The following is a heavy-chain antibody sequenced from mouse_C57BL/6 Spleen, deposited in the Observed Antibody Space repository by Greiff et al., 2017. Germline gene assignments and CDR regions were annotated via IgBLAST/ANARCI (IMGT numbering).Heavy chain of an antibody. CDR1: GYTFTEYT. CDR3: ARHEEALLYKGAMDY. CDR2: FYPGSGSI. V-gene: IGHV1-62-2*01. D-gene: IGHD2-10*01. J-gene: IGHJ4*01. Sequence: QVHVKQSGAELVKPGASVKLSCKASGYTFTEYTIHWVKQRSGQGLEWIGWFYPGSGSIKYNEKFKDKATLTADKSSSTVYMELSRLTSEDSAVYFCARHEEALLYKGAMDYWGQGTSVTVSS.